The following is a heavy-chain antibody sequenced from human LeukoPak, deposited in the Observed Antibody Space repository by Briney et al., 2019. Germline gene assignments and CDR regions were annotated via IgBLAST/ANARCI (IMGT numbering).Heavy chain of an antibody. J-gene: IGHJ4*02. CDR3: ATTAGSRWYYFDY. CDR1: GFTFSNAW. V-gene: IGHV3-15*01. D-gene: IGHD6-19*01. CDR2: IKSNTGGTT. Sequence: KTGGSLRLSCAASGFTFSNAWMSWVRQAPGKGLEWVGRIKSNTGGTTDYAAPVEGRFTISRDDSKNTLYLQVNSLNTDDTAVYYCATTAGSRWYYFDYWGQGTLVTVSS.